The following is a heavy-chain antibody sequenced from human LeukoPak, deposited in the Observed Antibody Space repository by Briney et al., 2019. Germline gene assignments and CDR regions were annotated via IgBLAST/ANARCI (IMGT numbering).Heavy chain of an antibody. CDR2: MNPNSGNT. CDR1: GYTFTSYD. V-gene: IGHV1-8*03. J-gene: IGHJ3*02. D-gene: IGHD6-13*01. Sequence: ASVKVSCKASGYTFTSYDIDWVRQATGQGLEWMGWMNPNSGNTGYAQKFQGRVTITRNTSISTAYMELSSLRSEDTAVYYCARAPRSSWSLDIWGQGTMVTVSS. CDR3: ARAPRSSWSLDI.